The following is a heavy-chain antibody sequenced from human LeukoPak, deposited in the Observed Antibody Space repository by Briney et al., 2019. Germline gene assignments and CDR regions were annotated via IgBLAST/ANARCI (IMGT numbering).Heavy chain of an antibody. V-gene: IGHV3-11*04. CDR2: ISRSGSTI. D-gene: IGHD4-17*01. CDR3: ARKAITVTTFAY. Sequence: PGGSLRLSCAASGFTFSDYYMSWIRQAPGKGLEWVSYISRSGSTIYYADSVKGRFTISRDNAKNSLYLQMSRLRGEDTAVYYCARKAITVTTFAYWGQGTLVTVSS. CDR1: GFTFSDYY. J-gene: IGHJ4*02.